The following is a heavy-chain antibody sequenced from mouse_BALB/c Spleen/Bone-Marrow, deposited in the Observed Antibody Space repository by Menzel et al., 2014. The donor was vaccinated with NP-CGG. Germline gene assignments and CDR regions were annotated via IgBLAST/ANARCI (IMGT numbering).Heavy chain of an antibody. J-gene: IGHJ3*01. V-gene: IGHV1-18*01. Sequence: VQLQQSGPELVKPGASMKISCKASGYSFAGYTMNWVKQSHRKNLEWIGLINPYNGGSSYNQKFKGKATLTVDKSSSTAYMELLSLTSEDSAVYYCAREGYGSSYGFAYWGQGTLVTVSA. CDR3: AREGYGSSYGFAY. CDR2: INPYNGGS. CDR1: GYSFAGYT. D-gene: IGHD1-1*01.